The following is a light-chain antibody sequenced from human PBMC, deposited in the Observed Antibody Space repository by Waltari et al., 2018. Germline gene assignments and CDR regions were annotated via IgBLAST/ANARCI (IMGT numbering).Light chain of an antibody. CDR3: SSYAGSNNFV. CDR1: SSDVGADNS. Sequence: QSALTQPPSASGSPGPSVTLSCTGTSSDVGADNSVSWYQQHPGKAPKLIIYEVTTRPSGVPDRFSGSKSGDTASLTVSGLQVEDEADYYCSSYAGSNNFVFGTGTKVTVL. J-gene: IGLJ1*01. CDR2: EVT. V-gene: IGLV2-8*01.